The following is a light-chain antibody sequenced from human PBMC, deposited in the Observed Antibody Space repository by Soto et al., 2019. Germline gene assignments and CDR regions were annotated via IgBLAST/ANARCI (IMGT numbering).Light chain of an antibody. CDR3: SSYISRIWV. J-gene: IGLJ3*02. V-gene: IGLV2-14*01. CDR1: SSDLGAYNY. Sequence: QSALTQPASVSGSPGQSITISCTGTSSDLGAYNYVSWYQQYPGKAPKLMIYEVSNRPSGVSNRFSGSKSGNTASLTISGLQAEDEADYYCSSYISRIWVFGGGTKLTVL. CDR2: EVS.